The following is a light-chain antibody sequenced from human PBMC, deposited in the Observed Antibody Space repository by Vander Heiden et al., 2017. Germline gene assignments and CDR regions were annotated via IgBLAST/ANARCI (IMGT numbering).Light chain of an antibody. CDR1: QTVLYSSNNKNY. Sequence: DIVMTKSPDSLAVSLGERATINCKSSQTVLYSSNNKNYLAWYQQKPGQPPKLLIYWASTRESGVSDRFSGSGSGTDFTLTISSLQAEDVAVYYCQQYYSTPQTFGQGTKDEIK. V-gene: IGKV4-1*01. J-gene: IGKJ1*01. CDR3: QQYYSTPQT. CDR2: WAS.